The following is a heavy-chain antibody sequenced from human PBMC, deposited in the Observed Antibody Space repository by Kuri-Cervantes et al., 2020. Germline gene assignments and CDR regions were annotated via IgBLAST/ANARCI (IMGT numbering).Heavy chain of an antibody. CDR2: ISSSSSTI. CDR1: GFTFSSYS. Sequence: GESLKISCAAPGFTFSSYSMNWVRQAPGKGLEWVSYISSSSSTIYYADSVKGRFTISRDNSRNTLYLQMNSLRADDTAVYYCARSPKWYFDLWGRGTLVTVSS. V-gene: IGHV3-48*01. J-gene: IGHJ2*01. CDR3: ARSPKWYFDL.